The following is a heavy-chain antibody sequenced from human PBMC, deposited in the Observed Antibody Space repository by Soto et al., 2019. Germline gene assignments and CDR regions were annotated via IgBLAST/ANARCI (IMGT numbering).Heavy chain of an antibody. CDR2: ISSSSSYI. D-gene: IGHD6-13*01. V-gene: IGHV3-21*01. CDR1: GFTFSSYS. J-gene: IGHJ6*03. CDR3: ARDELVAAAGAYMDV. Sequence: PGGSLRLSCAASGFTFSSYSMNWVRQAPGKGLEWVSSISSSSSYIYYADSVKGRFTISRDNAKNSLYLQMNSLKAEDTAVYYCARDELVAAAGAYMDVWGKGTTVTVSS.